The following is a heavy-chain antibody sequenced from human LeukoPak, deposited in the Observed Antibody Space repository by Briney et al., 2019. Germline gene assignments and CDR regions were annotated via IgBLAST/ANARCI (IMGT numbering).Heavy chain of an antibody. CDR1: GFTFSSYW. D-gene: IGHD2-15*01. CDR3: ARKYCSGGSCFSSFDY. CDR2: INQDGSEK. Sequence: GGSLRLSCAASGFTFSSYWMSWVRKAPGKGLGWVATINQDGSEKYYVGSVKGRFTISRDNGKNSLYLQMNSLRAEDTAVYYCARKYCSGGSCFSSFDYWGQGTLVTVSS. J-gene: IGHJ4*02. V-gene: IGHV3-7*05.